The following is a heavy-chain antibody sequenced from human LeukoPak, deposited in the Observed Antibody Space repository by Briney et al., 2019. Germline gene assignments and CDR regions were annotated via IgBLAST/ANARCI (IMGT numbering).Heavy chain of an antibody. CDR1: GFTFDDYG. D-gene: IGHD3-16*01. J-gene: IGHJ6*02. Sequence: PGRSLRLACVASGFTFDDYGMHWVRQAPGKGLEWVSGISWNSDSIGYADSVKGRFTISRDNAKNSLYLQTSSLRPEDTALYYCARPAQGGGSQYYYYYVLDVWGQGTTVTVSS. CDR3: ARPAQGGGSQYYYYYVLDV. CDR2: ISWNSDSI. V-gene: IGHV3-9*01.